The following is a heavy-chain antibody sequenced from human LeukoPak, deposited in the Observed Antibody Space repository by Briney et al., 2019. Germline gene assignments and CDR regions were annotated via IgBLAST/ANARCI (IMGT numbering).Heavy chain of an antibody. Sequence: GGSLRLSCAASGFTFSEYYMSWIREAPGKGLEWVSYISSSTSYTNYADSVKGRFTISRDNAKNSLYLQMNSLRAEDTAVYYCATDRSSSSWFDYWGQGTLVTASS. CDR1: GFTFSEYY. CDR2: ISSSTSYT. J-gene: IGHJ4*02. CDR3: ATDRSSSSWFDY. V-gene: IGHV3-11*05. D-gene: IGHD6-13*01.